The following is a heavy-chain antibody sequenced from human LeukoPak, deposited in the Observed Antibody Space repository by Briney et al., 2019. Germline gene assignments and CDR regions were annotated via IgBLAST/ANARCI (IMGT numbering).Heavy chain of an antibody. D-gene: IGHD3-22*01. CDR1: GFSLSTSGVG. V-gene: IGHV2-5*02. CDR3: AHFDDTGSYFRAFDI. J-gene: IGHJ3*02. Sequence: SGPTLVKPTQTLTLTYTFSGFSLSTSGVGVGWIRQPPGKALEWLALIYWDEDKRLTPSLKSRLTITKDTSKNQVVLAMTNMDPVDTATYYCAHFDDTGSYFRAFDIWGQGTRVTVSS. CDR2: IYWDEDK.